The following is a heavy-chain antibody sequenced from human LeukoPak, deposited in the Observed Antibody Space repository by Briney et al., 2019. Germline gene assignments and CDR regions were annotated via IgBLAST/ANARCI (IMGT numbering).Heavy chain of an antibody. Sequence: ASVKVSCKASGYTFTGYYMHWVRQAPGQGLEWMGWINPNSGGTNYAQKFQGRVTMTRDTSISTAYTELSRLRSDDTAVYYCARDLYRIVVVPHYFDYWGQGTLVTVSS. J-gene: IGHJ4*02. V-gene: IGHV1-2*02. CDR2: INPNSGGT. CDR1: GYTFTGYY. CDR3: ARDLYRIVVVPHYFDY. D-gene: IGHD3-22*01.